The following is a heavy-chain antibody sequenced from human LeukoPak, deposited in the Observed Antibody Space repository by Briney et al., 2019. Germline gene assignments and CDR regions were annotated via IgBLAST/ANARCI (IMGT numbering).Heavy chain of an antibody. CDR2: ISAYNGNT. V-gene: IGHV1-18*01. CDR1: GYTFTSYG. D-gene: IGHD1-26*01. CDR3: ARGGHSGSLYYYYMDV. Sequence: ASAKVSCKASGYTFTSYGISWVRQAPGQGLEWMGWISAYNGNTNYAQKLQGRVTMTTDTSTSTAYMELRSLRSDDTAVYYYARGGHSGSLYYYYMDVWGKGTTVTVSS. J-gene: IGHJ6*03.